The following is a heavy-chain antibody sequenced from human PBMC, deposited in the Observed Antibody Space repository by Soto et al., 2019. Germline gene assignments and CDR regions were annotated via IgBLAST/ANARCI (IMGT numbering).Heavy chain of an antibody. CDR1: GGSISSSNW. CDR2: IYHSGST. D-gene: IGHD3-16*01. Sequence: SETLSLTCAVSGGSISSSNWWSWVRQPPGKGLEWIGEIYHSGSTNYNPSLKSRVTISVDKSKNQFSLKLSSVTAADTAVYYCARGGPGNDYVWGSYILKLNYYYGMDVWGKGTTVTVSS. V-gene: IGHV4-4*02. CDR3: ARGGPGNDYVWGSYILKLNYYYGMDV. J-gene: IGHJ6*04.